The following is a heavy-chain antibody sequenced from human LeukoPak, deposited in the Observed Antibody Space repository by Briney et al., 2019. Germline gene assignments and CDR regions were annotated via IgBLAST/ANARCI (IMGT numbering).Heavy chain of an antibody. CDR1: GGSISSSSYY. V-gene: IGHV4-39*01. CDR2: IYYSGST. D-gene: IGHD3-22*01. CDR3: ARARYYYDSSGYMDRFDY. J-gene: IGHJ4*02. Sequence: SETLSPTCTVSGGSISSSSYYWGWIRQPPGKGLEWIGSIYYSGSTYYNPSLKSRVTISVDTSKNQFSLKLSSVTAADTAVYYCARARYYYDSSGYMDRFDYWGQGTLVTVSS.